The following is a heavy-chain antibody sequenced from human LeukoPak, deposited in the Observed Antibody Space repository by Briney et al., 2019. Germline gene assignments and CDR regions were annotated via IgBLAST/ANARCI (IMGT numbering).Heavy chain of an antibody. D-gene: IGHD3-22*01. CDR3: ARTMSPDY. Sequence: GGYPRLSCAASGFTFSSYWMHWVRQAPGKGLVWVSRINSDGSSTTYADSVKGRFTISRDNAKNNMDLQMNSRRAEDTAVYYCARTMSPDYWGQGTLVTVSS. CDR1: GFTFSSYW. J-gene: IGHJ4*02. V-gene: IGHV3-74*01. CDR2: INSDGSST.